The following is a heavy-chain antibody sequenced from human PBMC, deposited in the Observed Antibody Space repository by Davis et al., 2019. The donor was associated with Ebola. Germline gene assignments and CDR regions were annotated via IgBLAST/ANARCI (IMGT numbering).Heavy chain of an antibody. CDR2: ISAYNGNT. Sequence: ASVKVSCRASGYTFTSYGISWVRQAPGQGLEWMGWISAYNGNTNYAQKLQGRVTMTTDTSTSTAYMELRSLRSDDTAVYYCASALGIYSPPDYWGQGTLVTVSS. J-gene: IGHJ4*02. D-gene: IGHD5-12*01. CDR1: GYTFTSYG. V-gene: IGHV1-18*01. CDR3: ASALGIYSPPDY.